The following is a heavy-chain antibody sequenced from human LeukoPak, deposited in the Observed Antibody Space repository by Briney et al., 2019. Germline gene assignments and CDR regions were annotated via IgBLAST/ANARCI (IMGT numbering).Heavy chain of an antibody. J-gene: IGHJ5*02. CDR3: ARGPRIIGYCSGGSCYWFDP. Sequence: SETLSLTCTVAGASISSESYYWGWIRQPPGKGLEWIGAVYHSGSTSYNPSLKSRVTISLDTSKNQFSLHLSSVTAADTAVYYCARGPRIIGYCSGGSCYWFDPWGQGTLVTVSS. CDR2: VYHSGST. D-gene: IGHD2-15*01. V-gene: IGHV4-39*02. CDR1: GASISSESYY.